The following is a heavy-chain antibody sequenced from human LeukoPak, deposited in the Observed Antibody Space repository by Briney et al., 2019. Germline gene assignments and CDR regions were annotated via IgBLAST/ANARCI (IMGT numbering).Heavy chain of an antibody. D-gene: IGHD3-22*01. CDR1: GFTFSSYW. V-gene: IGHV3-7*01. J-gene: IGHJ4*02. CDR2: IKQDGSEK. Sequence: PGGSLRLSCAASGFTFSSYWMSWVRQAPGRGLEWVANIKQDGSEKYYVDSVKGRFTISRDNAKNSLYLQMNSLRAEDTAVYYCAASKYDSSGYYLRAPLDYWGQGTLVTVSS. CDR3: AASKYDSSGYYLRAPLDY.